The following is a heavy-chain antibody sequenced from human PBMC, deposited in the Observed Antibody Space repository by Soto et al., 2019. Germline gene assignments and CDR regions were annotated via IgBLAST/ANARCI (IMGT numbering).Heavy chain of an antibody. Sequence: GGSLRLSCAASGFTFSSYAMSWVRQAPGKGLEWVSAISGSGGSTYYADSVKGRFTISRDNSKNTLYLQMNSLRAEDTAVYYCAKNIWGRFCRGGSRYGSDNLQHWGTGTLATVAS. J-gene: IGHJ1*01. CDR1: GFTFSSYA. CDR3: AKNIWGRFCRGGSRYGSDNLQH. V-gene: IGHV3-23*01. D-gene: IGHD2-15*01. CDR2: ISGSGGST.